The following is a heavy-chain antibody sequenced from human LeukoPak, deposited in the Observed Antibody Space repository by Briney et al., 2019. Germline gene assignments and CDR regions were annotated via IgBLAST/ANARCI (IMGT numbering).Heavy chain of an antibody. CDR1: GYTFTSYA. CDR2: INAGNGNT. J-gene: IGHJ4*02. V-gene: IGHV1-3*01. CDR3: ARVRAVAAEFDY. D-gene: IGHD6-19*01. Sequence: ASVKVSCKASGYTFTSYAMHWVRQAPGQRLEWMGWINAGNGNTKYSQKFQGRVTITGDTSASTAYMELSSLRSEDTAVYYCARVRAVAAEFDYWGQGTLVTVSS.